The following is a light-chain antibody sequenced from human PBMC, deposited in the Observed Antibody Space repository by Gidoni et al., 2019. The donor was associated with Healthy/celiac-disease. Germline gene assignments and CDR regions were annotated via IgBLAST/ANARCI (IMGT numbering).Light chain of an antibody. CDR1: SSNIGSNY. V-gene: IGLV1-47*01. CDR3: AAWDDSLSGWV. Sequence: SVLTQPPSASGTPGQRVTISCSGSSSNIGSNYVYWYQQLPGTAPKLLIYRNNQRPSGVPDRFSGSKSCTSASLAISGLRSEDEADYYCAAWDDSLSGWVFGGGTKLTVL. CDR2: RNN. J-gene: IGLJ3*02.